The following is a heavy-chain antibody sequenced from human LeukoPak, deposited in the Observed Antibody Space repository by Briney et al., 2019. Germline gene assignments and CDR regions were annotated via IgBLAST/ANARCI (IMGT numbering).Heavy chain of an antibody. CDR3: AGGLLWFGELSPTLDY. D-gene: IGHD3-10*01. Sequence: PGGSLRLSCAASGFTFSSYGMHWVRQAPGKGLEWVAVIWYDGSNKYYADSVKGRFTISRDNSKNTLYLQMNSLRAEDTAVYYCAGGLLWFGELSPTLDYWGQGTLVTVSS. CDR1: GFTFSSYG. CDR2: IWYDGSNK. J-gene: IGHJ4*02. V-gene: IGHV3-33*01.